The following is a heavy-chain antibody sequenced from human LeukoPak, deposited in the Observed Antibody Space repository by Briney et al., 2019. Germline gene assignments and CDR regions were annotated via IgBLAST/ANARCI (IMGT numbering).Heavy chain of an antibody. V-gene: IGHV4-59*01. CDR1: GDSIISYY. CDR2: IYYSVST. J-gene: IGHJ4*02. Sequence: SETLSLTCTVSGDSIISYYWSWIRQPPGKGLEWVGYIYYSVSTNYNPSLKSRVTISVDTSKNQFSLKLSSVTAADTAVYYCARVWSDSSGYYIYYFDYWGQGTLVTVSS. D-gene: IGHD3-22*01. CDR3: ARVWSDSSGYYIYYFDY.